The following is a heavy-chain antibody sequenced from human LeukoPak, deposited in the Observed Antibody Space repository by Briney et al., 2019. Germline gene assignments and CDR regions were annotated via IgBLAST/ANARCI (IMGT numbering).Heavy chain of an antibody. CDR3: ARGVGGILTGYYFY. V-gene: IGHV1-8*01. J-gene: IGHJ4*02. CDR2: MNPNSGNT. Sequence: ASVKVSCKASGYTFTSYDINWVRHAPGQGLEWMGWMNPNSGNTGYAQKFQGRVTMTRNTSISTAYMELSSLRSEDTAVYYCARGVGGILTGYYFYWGQGTLVTVSS. CDR1: GYTFTSYD. D-gene: IGHD3-9*01.